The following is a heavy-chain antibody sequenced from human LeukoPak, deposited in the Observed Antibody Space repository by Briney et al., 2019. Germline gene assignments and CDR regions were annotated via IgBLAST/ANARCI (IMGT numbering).Heavy chain of an antibody. CDR3: ARDYGDIVVGEYFDY. V-gene: IGHV3-23*01. CDR1: GFTFNTYA. J-gene: IGHJ4*02. D-gene: IGHD2-2*01. CDR2: IRGDGATR. Sequence: GGSLRLSCAASGFTFNTYAMTWVRQAPGKGLEWVSAIRGDGATRFHADSVKGRFTVSRDNSKNTVYLQMNSLRAEDTAVYYCARDYGDIVVGEYFDYWGQGTLVTVSS.